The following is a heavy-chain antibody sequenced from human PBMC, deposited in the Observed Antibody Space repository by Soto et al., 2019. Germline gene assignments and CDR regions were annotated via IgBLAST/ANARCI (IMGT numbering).Heavy chain of an antibody. D-gene: IGHD3-9*01. V-gene: IGHV4-59*01. J-gene: IGHJ5*02. CDR2: IYYSGST. Sequence: SETLSLTCTVSGGSISTYYWSWIRQPPGKGLEWIGYIYYSGSTNYNPSLKSRVTISLDTSKNQFSLKLGSVTAADTAVYYCARDRLANWFDPWGQGTLVTVSS. CDR1: GGSISTYY. CDR3: ARDRLANWFDP.